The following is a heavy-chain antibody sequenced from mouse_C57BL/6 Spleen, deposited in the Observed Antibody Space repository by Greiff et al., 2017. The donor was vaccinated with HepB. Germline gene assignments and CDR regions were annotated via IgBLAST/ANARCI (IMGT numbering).Heavy chain of an antibody. CDR1: GYTFTSYW. CDR2: IDPSDSET. D-gene: IGHD2-3*01. J-gene: IGHJ3*01. V-gene: IGHV1-52*01. Sequence: QVQLQQPGAELVRPGSSVKLSCKASGYTFTSYWMHWVKQRPIQGLEWIGNIDPSDSETHYNQKFKDKATLTVDKSSSTAYMQLSSLTSEDSAVYYCARGIYDGYPWFDYWGQGTLVTVSA. CDR3: ARGIYDGYPWFDY.